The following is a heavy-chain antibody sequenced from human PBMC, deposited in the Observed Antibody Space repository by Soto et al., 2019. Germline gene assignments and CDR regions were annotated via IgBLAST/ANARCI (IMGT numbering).Heavy chain of an antibody. CDR2: LSGSGDRT. CDR1: GFTFSNYG. CDR3: ARVNGDWHFYYMDV. Sequence: EFQLLESGGGLVQHGGSLRLACAASGFTFSNYGMSWVRQAPGKGLEWVSGLSGSGDRTYYVDSVKGRFTISRDNSKKTLLLQMSSPRAEDTARYFCARVNGDWHFYYMDVWGEGTTVTVSS. D-gene: IGHD4-17*01. V-gene: IGHV3-23*01. J-gene: IGHJ6*03.